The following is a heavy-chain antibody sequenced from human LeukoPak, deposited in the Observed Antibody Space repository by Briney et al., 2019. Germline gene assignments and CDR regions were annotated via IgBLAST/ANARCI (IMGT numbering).Heavy chain of an antibody. CDR3: TRERRGSYYAFES. V-gene: IGHV3-11*05. D-gene: IGHD3-16*01. CDR1: GFSVSDYS. Sequence: GGSLRLSCAASGFSVSDYSISWIRQSPGKGPEWISYVMSGRGSTNYADSVKGRFTISRDIPKNSVALQLDGLRADDTAVYFCTRERRGSYYAFESWGQGILVTASS. J-gene: IGHJ4*02. CDR2: VMSGRGST.